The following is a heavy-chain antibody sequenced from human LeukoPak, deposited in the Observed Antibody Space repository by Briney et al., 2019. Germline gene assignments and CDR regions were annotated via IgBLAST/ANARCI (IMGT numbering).Heavy chain of an antibody. Sequence: SQTLSLTCTVSGGSISSGDYYWNWIPQPPGKGLEWIGYIYYSGSTYYNPSLNSRVTISLDTSKTQFSLRLSSVTAADTAVYYCSRGLRGRSGYYFDSWGQGTLVTVSS. J-gene: IGHJ4*02. CDR1: GGSISSGDYY. CDR3: SRGLRGRSGYYFDS. CDR2: IYYSGST. V-gene: IGHV4-30-4*01.